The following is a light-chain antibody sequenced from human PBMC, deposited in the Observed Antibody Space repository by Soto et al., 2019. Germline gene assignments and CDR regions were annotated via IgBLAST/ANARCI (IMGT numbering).Light chain of an antibody. CDR3: QQWASSPRT. J-gene: IGKJ1*01. Sequence: EIVLTQSPGTLSLSPGERATLFCRATQSITNSQLAWYQQKPGQAPRLLIFGAFNRATGISDRFSGSGSGTDFTLTITRLEPEDFAVYDCQQWASSPRTFGRGTTVEIK. CDR1: QSITNSQ. V-gene: IGKV3-20*01. CDR2: GAF.